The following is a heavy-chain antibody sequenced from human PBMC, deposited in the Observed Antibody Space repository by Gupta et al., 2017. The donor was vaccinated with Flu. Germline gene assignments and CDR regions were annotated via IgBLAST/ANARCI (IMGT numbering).Heavy chain of an antibody. CDR1: GFSLSTSGVG. V-gene: IGHV2-5*01. Sequence: QITLKESGPTLVKPTQTLTLTCTFSGFSLSTSGVGVGWIRQPPGKALEWLALIYWNDDKRYSPSLKSRLTITKDTSKNQVVLTMTNRDPVDTATYYCAHRASIAASRYFDLWGRGTLGTVSS. CDR3: AHRASIAASRYFDL. D-gene: IGHD6-6*01. J-gene: IGHJ2*01. CDR2: IYWNDDK.